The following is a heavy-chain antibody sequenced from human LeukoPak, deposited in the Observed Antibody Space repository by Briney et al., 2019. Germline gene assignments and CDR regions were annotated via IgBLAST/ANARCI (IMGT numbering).Heavy chain of an antibody. D-gene: IGHD3-22*01. CDR1: DGSIRGSSDY. Sequence: PSETLSLTCTVFDGSIRGSSDYWGWIRQPPGKGLEWIGSIYLSGRTYYNPSLKSRVTISVDTSKNQFSLRLNSVTASDTAEYYCARSLRGGYYFTGDYWGQGTLVTVSS. CDR2: IYLSGRT. V-gene: IGHV4-39*01. J-gene: IGHJ4*02. CDR3: ARSLRGGYYFTGDY.